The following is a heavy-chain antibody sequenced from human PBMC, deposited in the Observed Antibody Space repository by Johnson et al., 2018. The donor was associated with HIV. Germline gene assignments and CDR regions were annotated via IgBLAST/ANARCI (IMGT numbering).Heavy chain of an antibody. Sequence: EVQLVESGGGLVQPGGSLRLSCAASGFTFSSYAMSWVRQAPGKGLEWVSAISGSGGSTYYADSVKGRFTISRDNAKKSLYLQMNSLRAEDTAVYYYARSVALIVATFDAFDIWGQGTMVTVSS. V-gene: IGHV3-23*04. J-gene: IGHJ3*02. D-gene: IGHD5-12*01. CDR1: GFTFSSYA. CDR2: ISGSGGST. CDR3: ARSVALIVATFDAFDI.